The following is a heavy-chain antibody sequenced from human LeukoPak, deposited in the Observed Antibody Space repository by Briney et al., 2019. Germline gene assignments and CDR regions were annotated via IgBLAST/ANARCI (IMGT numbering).Heavy chain of an antibody. D-gene: IGHD4-17*01. CDR3: AKDRTSMVTTGLDY. V-gene: IGHV3-48*01. CDR1: GFTFSSYS. Sequence: GGSLRLSCAASGFTFSSYSMNWVRQAPGKGLEWVSYISSSSNTMYYADSVKGRFTISRDNAKNSLYLQMNSLRAEDTAVYYCAKDRTSMVTTGLDYWGQGTLVTVSS. CDR2: ISSSSNTM. J-gene: IGHJ4*02.